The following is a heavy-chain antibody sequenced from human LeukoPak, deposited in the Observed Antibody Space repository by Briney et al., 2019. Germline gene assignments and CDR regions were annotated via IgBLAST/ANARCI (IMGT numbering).Heavy chain of an antibody. V-gene: IGHV4-59*01. Sequence: SETLSLTCSVSGGSISSYYWSWIRQPPGMGLEWIGYISYSGSTNYNPSLKSRVTMSVDTSKNQLSLKLSSVTAADTAVYYCARTRGWFDPWGQGTLVTVSS. J-gene: IGHJ5*02. CDR2: ISYSGST. CDR3: ARTRGWFDP. CDR1: GGSISSYY.